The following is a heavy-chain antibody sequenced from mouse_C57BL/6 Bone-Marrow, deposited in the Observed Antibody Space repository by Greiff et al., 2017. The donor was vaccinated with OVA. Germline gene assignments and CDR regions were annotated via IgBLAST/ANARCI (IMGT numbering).Heavy chain of an antibody. V-gene: IGHV5-12*01. CDR1: GFTFSDYY. CDR2: ISNGGGST. CDR3: ARHKNRAWFAY. J-gene: IGHJ3*01. Sequence: DVKLVESGGGLVQPGGSLKLSCAASGFTFSDYYMYWVRQTPEKRLEWVAYISNGGGSTYYPDTVKGRFTISRDNAKNTLYLQMSRLKSEDTAMYYCARHKNRAWFAYWGQGTLVTVSA.